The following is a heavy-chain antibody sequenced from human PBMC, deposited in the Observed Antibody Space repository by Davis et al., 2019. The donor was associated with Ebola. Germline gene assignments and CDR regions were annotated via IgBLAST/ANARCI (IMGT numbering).Heavy chain of an antibody. Sequence: MPGGSLRLSCAVSGGSISSSNWWSWVRQPPGKGLEWIGEIYHSGSTNYNPSLKSRVTISVNTSNNQFSLVLTSVTAADTGVYYCARAAVRNWLDTWGQGTLVTVSS. V-gene: IGHV4-4*02. CDR2: IYHSGST. D-gene: IGHD6-13*01. CDR1: GGSISSSNW. J-gene: IGHJ5*02. CDR3: ARAAVRNWLDT.